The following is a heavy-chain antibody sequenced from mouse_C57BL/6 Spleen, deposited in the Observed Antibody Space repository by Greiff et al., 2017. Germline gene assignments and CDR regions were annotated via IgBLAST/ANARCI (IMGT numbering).Heavy chain of an antibody. Sequence: ESGPGLVKPSQSLSLTCSVTGYSITSGYSWNWIRQFPGNKLEWMGYISYDGSNNYNPSLKNRISITRDTSKNQFFLKLNSVTTEDTATYYCARDVYDAMDDWGQGTSVTVSS. CDR3: ARDVYDAMDD. CDR2: ISYDGSN. J-gene: IGHJ4*01. V-gene: IGHV3-6*01. CDR1: GYSITSGYS.